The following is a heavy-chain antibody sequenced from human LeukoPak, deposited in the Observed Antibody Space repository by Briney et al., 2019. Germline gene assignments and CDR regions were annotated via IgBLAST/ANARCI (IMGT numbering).Heavy chain of an antibody. V-gene: IGHV3-48*01. CDR3: ARAPGYRGFLDY. CDR2: ISRSSTTI. Sequence: GGSLRLSCAASGFTFSNYSMNWVRQAPGKGLEWVSDISRSSTTIYYADSVKGRFTISRDNAKNSLYLQMNSLRAEDTAVYYCARAPGYRGFLDYWGQGNLVTVSS. CDR1: GFTFSNYS. J-gene: IGHJ4*02. D-gene: IGHD5-18*01.